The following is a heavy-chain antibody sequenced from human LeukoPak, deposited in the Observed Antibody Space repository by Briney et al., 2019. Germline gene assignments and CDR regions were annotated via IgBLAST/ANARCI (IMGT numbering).Heavy chain of an antibody. CDR2: ISGSGGST. J-gene: IGHJ4*02. Sequence: GGSLRLSCAASGFTFSSYAMSWVRQAPGKGLEWVSAISGSGGSTYYADSVKGRFTISRDNSKNTLYLQMNSLRAEDTAVYYCAKDSAYYASDPGYFDYWGQGTLVTVSS. D-gene: IGHD2-21*01. CDR3: AKDSAYYASDPGYFDY. V-gene: IGHV3-23*01. CDR1: GFTFSSYA.